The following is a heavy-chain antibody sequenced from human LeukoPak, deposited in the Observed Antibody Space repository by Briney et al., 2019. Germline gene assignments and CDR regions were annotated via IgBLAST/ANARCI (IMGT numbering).Heavy chain of an antibody. CDR2: MKQDGSEK. Sequence: GGSLRLSCAASGFTFNTYTMSWVRQAPGKGLEWVANMKQDGSEKYYVDSVKGRFTISRDNAKNSLYLQMNSLRAEDTAVYYCARRYFDYWGQGTLVTVSS. J-gene: IGHJ4*02. CDR3: ARRYFDY. D-gene: IGHD2-15*01. CDR1: GFTFNTYT. V-gene: IGHV3-7*01.